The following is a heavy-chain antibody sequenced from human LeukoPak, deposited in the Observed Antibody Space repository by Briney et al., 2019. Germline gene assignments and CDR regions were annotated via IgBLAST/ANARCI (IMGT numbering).Heavy chain of an antibody. CDR1: GGSFSGYY. Sequence: SETLSHTCAAYGGSFSGYYWSWIRQPPGKGLEWIGEINHSGSTNYNPSLKSRVTISVDTSKNQFSLKLSSVTAADTAVYYCARRRTIIAARPNAFDIWGQGTMVTVSS. D-gene: IGHD6-6*01. J-gene: IGHJ3*02. CDR2: INHSGST. V-gene: IGHV4-34*01. CDR3: ARRRTIIAARPNAFDI.